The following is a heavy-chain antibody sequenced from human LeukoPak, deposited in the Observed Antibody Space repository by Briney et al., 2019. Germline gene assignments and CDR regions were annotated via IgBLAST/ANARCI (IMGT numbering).Heavy chain of an antibody. V-gene: IGHV4-34*01. Sequence: SETLSLTCAVYGGSFSGYYWSWIRQPPGKGLEWIGETNHSGSTDYNRSLKSRVTISVDTSKTQFSLKLSSVTAADTAVYYCAREGVGAAAGTLIDYWGQGTLVTVSS. D-gene: IGHD6-13*01. CDR1: GGSFSGYY. CDR3: AREGVGAAAGTLIDY. CDR2: TNHSGST. J-gene: IGHJ4*02.